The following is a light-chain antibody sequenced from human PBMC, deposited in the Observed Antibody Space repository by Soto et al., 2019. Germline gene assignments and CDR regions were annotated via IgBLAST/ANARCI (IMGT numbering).Light chain of an antibody. CDR3: SSYTSSSTLV. V-gene: IGLV2-14*01. CDR2: EVI. Sequence: SALTQPASVSGSPGQSITISCTGTSSDVGGYNYVSWYQQHPGKAPKLIICEVINRPSGVSNRFSGSKSGNTASLTISGLQAEDEADYYCSSYTSSSTLVFGTGTKVTV. J-gene: IGLJ1*01. CDR1: SSDVGGYNY.